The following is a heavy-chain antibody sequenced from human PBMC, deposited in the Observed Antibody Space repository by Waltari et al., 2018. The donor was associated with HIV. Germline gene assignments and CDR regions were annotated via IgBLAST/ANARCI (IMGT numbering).Heavy chain of an antibody. CDR2: IIPILGIA. V-gene: IGHV1-69*02. D-gene: IGHD3-10*01. CDR1: GGTLSSYT. J-gene: IGHJ4*02. Sequence: QVQLVQSGAAVKQPGSSVNVPGKASGGTLSSYTICWVRQAPGQGLEWMGRIIPILGIANYAQKFQGRVTITADKSTSTAYMELSSLRSEDTAVYYCAPSGSGSSDYWGQGTLVTVSS. CDR3: APSGSGSSDY.